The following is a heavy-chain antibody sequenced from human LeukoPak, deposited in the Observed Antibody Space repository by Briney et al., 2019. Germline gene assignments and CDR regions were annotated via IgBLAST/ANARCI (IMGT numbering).Heavy chain of an antibody. J-gene: IGHJ5*02. Sequence: ASVKVSCKGSGYTFTNYGISWVRQAPGQGLEWIGWISAYNGNTNYAQKLQGRVTMTTDTSTSTAYMELRSLRSDDTAVYYCARDRPIDYDILTGYPSGYWFDPWGQGTLVTVSS. CDR3: ARDRPIDYDILTGYPSGYWFDP. D-gene: IGHD3-9*01. CDR1: GYTFTNYG. V-gene: IGHV1-18*01. CDR2: ISAYNGNT.